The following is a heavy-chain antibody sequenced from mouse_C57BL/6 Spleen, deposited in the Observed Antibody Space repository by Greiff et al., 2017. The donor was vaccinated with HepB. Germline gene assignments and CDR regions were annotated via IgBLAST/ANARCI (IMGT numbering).Heavy chain of an antibody. CDR2: IYPGSGST. Sequence: QVQLQQPGAELVKPGASVKMSCKASGYTFTSYWITWVKQRPGQGLEWIGDIYPGSGSTNYNEKFKSKATLTVDTSSSTAYMQLSSLTSEDSAVYYCARSGDYAGSAMDYWGQGTSVTVSS. D-gene: IGHD2-13*01. V-gene: IGHV1-55*01. CDR3: ARSGDYAGSAMDY. CDR1: GYTFTSYW. J-gene: IGHJ4*01.